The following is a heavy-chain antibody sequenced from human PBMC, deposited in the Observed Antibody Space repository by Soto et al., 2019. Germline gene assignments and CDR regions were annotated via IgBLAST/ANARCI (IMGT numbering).Heavy chain of an antibody. D-gene: IGHD1-26*01. CDR1: GYTFTSYG. CDR2: ISAYNGNT. J-gene: IGHJ6*02. Sequence: ASVKVSCKASGYTFTSYGISWVRQAPGQGLEWMGWISAYNGNTNYAQKLQGRVTMTTDTSTSTAYMELRSLRSDDTAVYYCARDRIAGRGFHNYYYYGMDVWGQRTTVTVSS. CDR3: ARDRIAGRGFHNYYYYGMDV. V-gene: IGHV1-18*04.